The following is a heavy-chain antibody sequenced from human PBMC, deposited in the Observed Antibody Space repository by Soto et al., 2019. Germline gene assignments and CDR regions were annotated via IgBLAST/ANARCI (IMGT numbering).Heavy chain of an antibody. CDR1: GFTVSNNY. V-gene: IGHV3-53*04. CDR2: IYSGGST. CDR3: ARGRITWELRDGFDI. J-gene: IGHJ3*02. Sequence: EVQLVESGGGLVQPGGSLRLSCAASGFTVSNNYMSWVRQAPGKGLEGVSVIYSGGSTDYAESVKGRFTISRHSSKNTLYLQMNSLRADDTAVYYCARGRITWELRDGFDIWGQGTMVTVSS. D-gene: IGHD1-26*01.